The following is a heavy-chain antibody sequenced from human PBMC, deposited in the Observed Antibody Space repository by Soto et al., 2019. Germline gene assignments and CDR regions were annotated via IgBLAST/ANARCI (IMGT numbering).Heavy chain of an antibody. J-gene: IGHJ5*02. CDR3: ARHAPLYSGSGIDP. D-gene: IGHD3-10*01. Sequence: PSETLSLTCTVSGGSISSSSYYWGWIRQPPGKGLEWIGSIYYSGSTYYNPSLMSRVTISVDTSNNQFSLKLSSVTAADTAVYYCARHAPLYSGSGIDPWGQGTLVTVSS. CDR1: GGSISSSSYY. V-gene: IGHV4-39*01. CDR2: IYYSGST.